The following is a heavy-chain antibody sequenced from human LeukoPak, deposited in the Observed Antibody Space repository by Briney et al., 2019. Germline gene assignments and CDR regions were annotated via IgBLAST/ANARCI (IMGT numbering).Heavy chain of an antibody. J-gene: IGHJ4*02. CDR3: ARDKVTY. Sequence: VLPGGSLRLSCAASGFTFSNYWMSWVRQVPGKGLEWVAHINKDGSEKYYVDSAKGRFIISRGNAKNSLYLQMNSLKVEDTAVYYCARDKVTYWGPGTLVTVSS. CDR2: INKDGSEK. V-gene: IGHV3-7*01. CDR1: GFTFSNYW.